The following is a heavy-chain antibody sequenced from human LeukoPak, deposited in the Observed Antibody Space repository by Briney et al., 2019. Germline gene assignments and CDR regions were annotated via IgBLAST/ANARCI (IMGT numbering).Heavy chain of an antibody. CDR1: GDSISSSSYY. V-gene: IGHV4-39*07. CDR3: ARRTGYCSSTSCYINGDAFDI. CDR2: IYYSGST. D-gene: IGHD2-2*02. J-gene: IGHJ3*02. Sequence: SVTLSLTCTVSGDSISSSSYYWGWIRQPPGKGLEWIGSIYYSGSTYYNPSLKSRVTISVDTSKNQFSLKLSSVTAADTAVYYCARRTGYCSSTSCYINGDAFDIWGQGTMVTVSS.